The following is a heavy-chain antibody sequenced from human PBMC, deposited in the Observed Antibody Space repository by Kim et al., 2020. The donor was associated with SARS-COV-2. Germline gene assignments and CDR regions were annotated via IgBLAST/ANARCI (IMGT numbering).Heavy chain of an antibody. Sequence: ASVKVSCKASGYTFTGYYMHWVRQAPGQGLEWMGWINPNSGGTNYAQKFQGRVTMTRDTSISTAYMELSRLRSDDTAVYYCARVEQWLVGFDPWGQGTLVTVSS. J-gene: IGHJ5*02. V-gene: IGHV1-2*02. CDR1: GYTFTGYY. D-gene: IGHD6-19*01. CDR3: ARVEQWLVGFDP. CDR2: INPNSGGT.